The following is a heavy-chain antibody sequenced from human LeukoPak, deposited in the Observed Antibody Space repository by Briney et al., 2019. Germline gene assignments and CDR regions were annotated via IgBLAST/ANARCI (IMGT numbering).Heavy chain of an antibody. Sequence: GGSLRLSCAASGFTFSSFEMNWVRQVPGKGLEWVSYIGRGGTDLYYADSVKGRFTVSRDNSKNTVYLQMNSLRAEDTAVYYCVRGPAGGNAFDIWGQGTKVTVSS. CDR1: GFTFSSFE. J-gene: IGHJ3*02. CDR3: VRGPAGGNAFDI. D-gene: IGHD3-16*01. CDR2: IGRGGTDL. V-gene: IGHV3-48*03.